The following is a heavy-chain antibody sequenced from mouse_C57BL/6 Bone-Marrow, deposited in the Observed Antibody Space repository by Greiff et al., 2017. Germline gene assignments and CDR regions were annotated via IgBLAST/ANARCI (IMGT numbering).Heavy chain of an antibody. Sequence: QVQLKQSGPELVKPGASVKISCKASGYAFSSSWMNWVKQRPGKGLEWIGRIYPGDGDTNYNGKFKGKATLTADKSSSTAYMQLSSLKSEDSAVYFCARSRDLITTVVGDYYWGQGTTLTVSA. CDR2: IYPGDGDT. V-gene: IGHV1-82*01. D-gene: IGHD1-1*01. J-gene: IGHJ2*01. CDR1: GYAFSSSW. CDR3: ARSRDLITTVVGDYY.